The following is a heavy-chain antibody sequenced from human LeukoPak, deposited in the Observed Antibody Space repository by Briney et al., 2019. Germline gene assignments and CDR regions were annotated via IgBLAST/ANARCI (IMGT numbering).Heavy chain of an antibody. CDR3: ARDGGYGDYDY. CDR2: FDPEDGET. Sequence: ASVKVSCKVSGYTLTELSMHWVRQAPGKGLEWMGGFDPEDGETIYAQKFQGRVTMTRDTSISTAYMELSRLRSDDTAVYYCARDGGYGDYDYWGQGTLVTVSS. J-gene: IGHJ4*02. V-gene: IGHV1-24*01. CDR1: GYTLTELS. D-gene: IGHD4-17*01.